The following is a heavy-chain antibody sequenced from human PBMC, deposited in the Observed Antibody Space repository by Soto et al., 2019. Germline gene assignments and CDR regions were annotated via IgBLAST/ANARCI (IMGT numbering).Heavy chain of an antibody. CDR3: ARVGLDCSSTSCYESAFDI. D-gene: IGHD2-2*01. Sequence: ASVKVSCKASGYTFTSYDINWVRQATGQGLEWMGWMNPNSGNTGYAQKFQGRVTMTRNTSISTAYMELSSLRSEDTAVYYCARVGLDCSSTSCYESAFDIWGRGTLVTVSS. CDR2: MNPNSGNT. CDR1: GYTFTSYD. J-gene: IGHJ2*01. V-gene: IGHV1-8*01.